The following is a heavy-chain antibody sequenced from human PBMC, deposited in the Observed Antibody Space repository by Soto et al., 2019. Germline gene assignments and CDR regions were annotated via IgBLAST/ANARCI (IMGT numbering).Heavy chain of an antibody. V-gene: IGHV5-51*01. CDR3: ARQEVYYDSSGSYYYYYGMDV. Sequence: GESLKISCKGSGYSFTSYWIGWVRQMPGKGLEWMGIIYPGDSDTRYSPSFQGQVTISADKSISTAYLQWSSLKASDTAMYYCARQEVYYDSSGSYYYYYGMDVWGQGTTVTVSS. J-gene: IGHJ6*02. CDR1: GYSFTSYW. D-gene: IGHD3-22*01. CDR2: IYPGDSDT.